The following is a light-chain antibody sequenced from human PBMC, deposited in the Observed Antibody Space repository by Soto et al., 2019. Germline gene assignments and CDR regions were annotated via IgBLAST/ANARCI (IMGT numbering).Light chain of an antibody. V-gene: IGKV3-11*01. Sequence: EIVLTQSPATLSLSPGERATLPRRASQSVSSYLAWYQQKPGQAPRLLIYDASTRATGIPARFSGSGSGTDFTLTISSLEPEDFAVYYCQQRNSWPWTFGQGTKVDI. CDR3: QQRNSWPWT. CDR1: QSVSSY. J-gene: IGKJ1*01. CDR2: DAS.